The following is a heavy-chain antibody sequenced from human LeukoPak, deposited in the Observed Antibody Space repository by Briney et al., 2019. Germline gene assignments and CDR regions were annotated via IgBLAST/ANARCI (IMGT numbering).Heavy chain of an antibody. Sequence: GGSLRLSCAASGFTFSSYAMHWVRQAPGKGLEWVAVISYDGSNKYYADSVKGRFTISRDNSKNTLYLQMNSLRAEDTAVYYCARDLDSSGWRMGIREKAFDYWGQGTLVTVSS. V-gene: IGHV3-30-3*01. J-gene: IGHJ4*02. CDR2: ISYDGSNK. D-gene: IGHD6-19*01. CDR1: GFTFSSYA. CDR3: ARDLDSSGWRMGIREKAFDY.